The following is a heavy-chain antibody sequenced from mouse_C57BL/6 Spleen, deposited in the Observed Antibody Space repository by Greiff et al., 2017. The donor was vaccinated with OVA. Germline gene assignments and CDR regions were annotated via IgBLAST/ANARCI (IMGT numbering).Heavy chain of an antibody. J-gene: IGHJ2*01. V-gene: IGHV1-54*01. D-gene: IGHD2-3*01. CDR1: GYAFTNYL. CDR3: AGGEQDGYCFGY. Sequence: QVQLQQSGAELVRPGTSVKVSCKASGYAFTNYLIEWVKQRPGQGLEWIGVINPGSGGTNYNEKFKSKATLTVDKPSSTAYMQLSSLTSEDSAVYYCAGGEQDGYCFGYWGQGTTLTVSS. CDR2: INPGSGGT.